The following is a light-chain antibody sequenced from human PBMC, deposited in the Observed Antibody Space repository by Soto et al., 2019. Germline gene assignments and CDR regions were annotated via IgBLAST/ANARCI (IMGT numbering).Light chain of an antibody. J-gene: IGLJ3*02. CDR1: NSDIGRYNY. CDR3: SSYTTSGTWV. Sequence: QSALTQPASVSGSPGQSITLSCTGTNSDIGRYNYVSWYQQHPGKAPKLLIFEVTTRPSGVSNRFSGSKSGNTASLTISGLQAEDEADYWCSSYTTSGTWVFGGGTKVTVL. V-gene: IGLV2-14*01. CDR2: EVT.